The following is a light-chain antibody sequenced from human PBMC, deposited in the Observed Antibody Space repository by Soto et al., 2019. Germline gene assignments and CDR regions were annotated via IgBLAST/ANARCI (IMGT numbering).Light chain of an antibody. CDR1: QSVLYSSNNKNY. CDR3: QQYYETPYT. V-gene: IGKV4-1*01. Sequence: DIVLTQSPDSLAVSLGEGATINCKSSQSVLYSSNNKNYLAWFQQKPGQPPKLLIYWAFTRESGVPDRFSGRGSXTDFTLTXXSLXAEXXXVYYCQQYYETPYTFGQGTKLEIK. J-gene: IGKJ2*01. CDR2: WAF.